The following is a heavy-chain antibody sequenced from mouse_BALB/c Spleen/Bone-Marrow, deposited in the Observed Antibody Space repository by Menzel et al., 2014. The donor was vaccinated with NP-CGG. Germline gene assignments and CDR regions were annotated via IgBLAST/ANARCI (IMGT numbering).Heavy chain of an antibody. Sequence: VPLQDSRAGLVKPRASVKLSRKASGYTFTRFWMHWVKLRPGQGFGWIGEINPSYGRTNYNEKFKRKATLTVDKSSSTAYMQLSSLTSEDSAVYYCTTYGNGWGPGSTRTVAS. D-gene: IGHD1-1*01. CDR2: INPSYGRT. V-gene: IGHV1S16*01. CDR1: GYTFTRFW. CDR3: TTYGNG. J-gene: IGHJ2*01.